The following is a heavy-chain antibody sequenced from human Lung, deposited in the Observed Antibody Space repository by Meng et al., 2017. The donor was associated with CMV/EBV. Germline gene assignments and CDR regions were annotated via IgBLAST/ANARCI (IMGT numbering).Heavy chain of an antibody. CDR1: GYTFTGYN. Sequence: ASVKVSXKASGYTFTGYNIHWVRQAPGQGLEWMGWINPNSGDTKYAQKFQGRVALTRDTSISTAYMELSSLKSDDTAVFFCARLFHTSLGTNYYYGMDVWGQGTAVTVSS. CDR2: INPNSGDT. CDR3: ARLFHTSLGTNYYYGMDV. D-gene: IGHD3-10*01. V-gene: IGHV1-2*02. J-gene: IGHJ6*02.